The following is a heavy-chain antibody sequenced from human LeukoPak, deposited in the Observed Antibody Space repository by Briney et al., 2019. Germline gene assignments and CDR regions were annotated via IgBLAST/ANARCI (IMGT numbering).Heavy chain of an antibody. CDR1: GGSFSGYY. J-gene: IGHJ2*01. V-gene: IGHV4-30-4*08. Sequence: PSETLSLTCAVYGGSFSGYYWSWIRQPPGKGLEWIGYIYYSGSTYYNPSLKSRVTISVDTSKNQFSLKLSSVTAADTAVYYCARASRMAVYWYFDLWGRGTLVTVSS. D-gene: IGHD2-8*01. CDR3: ARASRMAVYWYFDL. CDR2: IYYSGST.